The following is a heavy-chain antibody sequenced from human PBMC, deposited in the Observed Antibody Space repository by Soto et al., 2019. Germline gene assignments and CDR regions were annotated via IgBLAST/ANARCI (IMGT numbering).Heavy chain of an antibody. CDR3: AKPPDYNWNDY. D-gene: IGHD1-20*01. CDR2: VSGSGGST. CDR1: GFTFSSYT. V-gene: IGHV3-23*01. Sequence: EVQLLESGGGLVQPGGSLRLSCAASGFTFSSYTMSWVRQAPGKGLEWISAVSGSGGSTYYADSVKGRFTISRDNSTDTLYLQMNNRRAEDTAVYYCAKPPDYNWNDYWGQGPLVTLPS. J-gene: IGHJ4*02.